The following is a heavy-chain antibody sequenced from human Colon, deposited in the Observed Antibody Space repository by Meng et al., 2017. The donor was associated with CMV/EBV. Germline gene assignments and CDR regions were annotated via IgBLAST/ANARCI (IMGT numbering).Heavy chain of an antibody. CDR2: MNPNHGGA. J-gene: IGHJ4*02. D-gene: IGHD6-19*01. V-gene: IGHV1-2*02. Sequence: PSVKVSCKASGYTFTGYFIQWVRQAPGQGLEWMGWMNPNHGGAQYAPKFQGRVTMNRDTATTTAYMELSGLTSDDTAVYYCAIKLGLAVADKREASSLGYWGQGTLVTVSS. CDR1: GYTFTGYF. CDR3: AIKLGLAVADKREASSLGY.